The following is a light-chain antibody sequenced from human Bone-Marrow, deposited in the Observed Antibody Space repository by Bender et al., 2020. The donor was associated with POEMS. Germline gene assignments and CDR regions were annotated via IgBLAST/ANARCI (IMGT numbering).Light chain of an antibody. CDR3: SSYAGSYTWV. J-gene: IGLJ3*02. CDR2: EGT. CDR1: SSDVGSYNL. V-gene: IGLV2-23*01. Sequence: QSALTQPASVSGSPGQSITISCTGTSSDVGSYNLVSWYQQHSGKAPKLMIYEGTTRPSGVSNRFSGSKSGNTASLTISGLQAEDEADYYCSSYAGSYTWVFGGGTKLTVL.